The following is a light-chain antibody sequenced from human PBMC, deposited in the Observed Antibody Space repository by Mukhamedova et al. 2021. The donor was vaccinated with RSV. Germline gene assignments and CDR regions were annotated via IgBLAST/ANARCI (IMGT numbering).Light chain of an antibody. CDR2: AAS. CDR3: QQTWSSPLA. J-gene: IGKJ4*01. Sequence: WYQRRVHGKAPNLLIYAASSLHSGVPSRFSGGGSGTDFTLTITSLQPEDFATYYCQQTWSSPLAFGGGTKVEIK. V-gene: IGKV1-39*01.